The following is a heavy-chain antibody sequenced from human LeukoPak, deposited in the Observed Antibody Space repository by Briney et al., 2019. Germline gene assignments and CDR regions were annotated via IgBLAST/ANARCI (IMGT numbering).Heavy chain of an antibody. CDR1: GFTFSSYG. CDR3: AKDVRYCSSTSCYSPHYYYYMDV. V-gene: IGHV3-30*02. J-gene: IGHJ6*03. CDR2: IRYDGSNK. Sequence: PGGSLRLSCAASGFTFSSYGMHWVRQAPGKGLEWVAFIRYDGSNKYYADSVKGRFTISRDNSKNTLYLQMNSLRAEDTAVYNCAKDVRYCSSTSCYSPHYYYYMDVWGKGTTVTISS. D-gene: IGHD2-2*01.